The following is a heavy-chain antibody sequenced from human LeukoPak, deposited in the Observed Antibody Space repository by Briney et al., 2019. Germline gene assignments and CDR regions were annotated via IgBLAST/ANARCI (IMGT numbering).Heavy chain of an antibody. J-gene: IGHJ3*02. D-gene: IGHD3-10*01. CDR3: ASKRRGAFDI. CDR1: GGSFSGYY. Sequence: PSGTLSLTCAVYGGSFSGYYWSWIRQPPGKGLEWIGEINHSGSTNYNPSLKSRVTISVDTSKNQLSLKLSSVTAADTAVYYCASKRRGAFDIWGQGTMVTVSS. V-gene: IGHV4-34*01. CDR2: INHSGST.